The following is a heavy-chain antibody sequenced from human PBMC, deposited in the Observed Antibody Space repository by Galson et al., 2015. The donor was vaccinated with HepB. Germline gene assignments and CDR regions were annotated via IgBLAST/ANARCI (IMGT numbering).Heavy chain of an antibody. J-gene: IGHJ3*02. D-gene: IGHD2-2*01. V-gene: IGHV4-39*01. CDR2: IYYSGNT. CDR1: HVSVSSSSYY. Sequence: SETLSLTCTVSHVSVSSSSYYWGWIRQPPGKGLEWIGSIYYSGNTYYNPSLKSRVTISVDTSKNQFSLKLSSVTAADTAAYYCARHRSLGYCTSTSCYRLDAFDIWGQGTMITVSS. CDR3: ARHRSLGYCTSTSCYRLDAFDI.